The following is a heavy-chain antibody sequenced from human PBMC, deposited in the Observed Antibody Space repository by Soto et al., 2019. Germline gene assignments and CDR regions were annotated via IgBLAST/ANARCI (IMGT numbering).Heavy chain of an antibody. CDR1: GGTFSSYA. CDR3: AREKNYYDSSGYSNWFDP. Sequence: QVQLVQSGAEVKKPGSSVKVSCKASGGTFSSYAISWVRQAPGQGLGWMGGIIPIFGTADYAQKFQGRVTITADKSTSTAYMELSSLRSEDTAVYYCAREKNYYDSSGYSNWFDPWGQGTLVTVSS. D-gene: IGHD3-22*01. J-gene: IGHJ5*02. CDR2: IIPIFGTA. V-gene: IGHV1-69*06.